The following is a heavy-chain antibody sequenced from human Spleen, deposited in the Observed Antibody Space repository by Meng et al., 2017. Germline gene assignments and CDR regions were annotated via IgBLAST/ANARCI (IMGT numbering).Heavy chain of an antibody. CDR1: GFTFSDHY. V-gene: IGHV3-15*01. CDR2: ITSKPDGETR. J-gene: IGHJ4*02. Sequence: GESLKISCAGSGFTFSDHYIDWVRQAPGKGLEWLGHITSKPDGETREYAAPVKGRFTISRDDSKNTVYLQMNSLKTEDTAVYYCTGHTDYWGQGALVTVSS. CDR3: TGHTDY.